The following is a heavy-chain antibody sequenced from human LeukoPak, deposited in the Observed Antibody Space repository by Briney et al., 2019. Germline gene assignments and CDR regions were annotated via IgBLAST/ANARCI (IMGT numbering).Heavy chain of an antibody. CDR1: GGSISSYY. CDR3: ARQSLWFGGYYYYYGMDV. CDR2: IYYSGST. V-gene: IGHV4-59*08. J-gene: IGHJ6*02. Sequence: PSETLSLTCTVSGGSISSYYWSWIRQPPGKGLEWIGYIYYSGSTNYYPSLKSRVTISVDTSKNQFSLKLSSVTAADTAVYYCARQSLWFGGYYYYYGMDVWGQGTTVTVSS. D-gene: IGHD3-10*01.